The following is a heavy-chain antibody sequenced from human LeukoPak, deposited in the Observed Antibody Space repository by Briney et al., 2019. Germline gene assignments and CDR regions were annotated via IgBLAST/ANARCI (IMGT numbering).Heavy chain of an antibody. V-gene: IGHV4-61*02. CDR1: GDSITSGSYY. Sequence: SETLSLTCTVSGDSITSGSYYWSWIRQPAGKGLEWIGRIFISGGTNYNPSLRSRVTMSLDTSKNQFSLKLYSVTAADTAVYYCARDKISGVAYYYMDVWGKGTTVTISS. J-gene: IGHJ6*03. CDR2: IFISGGT. CDR3: ARDKISGVAYYYMDV. D-gene: IGHD1-26*01.